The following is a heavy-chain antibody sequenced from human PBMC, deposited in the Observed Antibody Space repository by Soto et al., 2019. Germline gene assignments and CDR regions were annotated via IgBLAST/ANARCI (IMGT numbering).Heavy chain of an antibody. V-gene: IGHV1-69*01. D-gene: IGHD2-2*01. CDR3: ARPAGCSRTSCHDAFDI. Sequence: QVQLVQSGAEVKKPGSSVKVSCKASGGTFSSYAISWVRQAPGQALEWMGGIIPIFGTANYAQKFQGRVTSTADESTSTAYMELSSLRSEDTAVYYCARPAGCSRTSCHDAFDIWGQGTMVTVSS. J-gene: IGHJ3*02. CDR2: IIPIFGTA. CDR1: GGTFSSYA.